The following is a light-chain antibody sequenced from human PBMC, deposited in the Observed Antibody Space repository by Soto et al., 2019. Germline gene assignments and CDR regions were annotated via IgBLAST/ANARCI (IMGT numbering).Light chain of an antibody. J-gene: IGKJ2*01. CDR1: QTINTY. V-gene: IGKV1-39*01. Sequence: DIQMTQSPSSLSASVGDRVTITCRASQTINTYLNWYQQKLGKAPKLLIYAAFTLQSGVPSRFSGSGSGTDFTLTISSLQPEDFATYYCQQSYSIPRTYGQRTKLQI. CDR3: QQSYSIPRT. CDR2: AAF.